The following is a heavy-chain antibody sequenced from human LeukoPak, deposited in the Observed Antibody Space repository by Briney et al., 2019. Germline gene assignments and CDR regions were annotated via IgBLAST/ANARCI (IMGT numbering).Heavy chain of an antibody. D-gene: IGHD3-10*01. Sequence: TGGSLRLSCAASGFTFSSYSMNWVRQAPGKGLEWVSSISSSSSYIYYADSVKGRFTISRDNAKNSLYLQMNSLRAEDTAVYYCARTDMVRGVYYLDYWGQGTLVTVSS. V-gene: IGHV3-21*01. CDR2: ISSSSSYI. J-gene: IGHJ4*02. CDR1: GFTFSSYS. CDR3: ARTDMVRGVYYLDY.